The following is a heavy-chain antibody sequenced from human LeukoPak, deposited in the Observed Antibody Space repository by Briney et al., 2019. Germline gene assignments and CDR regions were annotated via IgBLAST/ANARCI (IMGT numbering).Heavy chain of an antibody. CDR3: ARGTYYSDC. V-gene: IGHV3-48*02. J-gene: IGHJ4*02. CDR2: ISSVITTV. CDR1: GFTFSSYE. Sequence: PGGSLRLSCAASGFTFSSYEMNWVRQAPGKGLEWVSYISSVITTVYYADSVKGRFTISRDNARNSLYLQMNSLRDEDTAMYYCARGTYYSDCWGQGTLVTVSS.